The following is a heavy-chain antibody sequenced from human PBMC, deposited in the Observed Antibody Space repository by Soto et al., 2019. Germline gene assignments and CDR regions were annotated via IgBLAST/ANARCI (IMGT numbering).Heavy chain of an antibody. CDR2: ISWNSGRI. Sequence: GGSLRVSCAASGFTFGDYGMHWVRQAPGKGLEWVSGISWNSGRIGYADSVKGRFTISRDNGKNSLYMQMNSLRAEDTALYYCAKDIAAAGPDGFDIWGQGTMVTVSS. J-gene: IGHJ3*02. V-gene: IGHV3-9*01. CDR1: GFTFGDYG. CDR3: AKDIAAAGPDGFDI. D-gene: IGHD6-13*01.